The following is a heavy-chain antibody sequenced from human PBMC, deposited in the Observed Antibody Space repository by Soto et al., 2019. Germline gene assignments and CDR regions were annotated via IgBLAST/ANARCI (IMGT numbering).Heavy chain of an antibody. J-gene: IGHJ5*02. V-gene: IGHV3-7*03. CDR2: INQDGNVK. CDR1: GFTFSSLW. CDR3: ARDRYILTS. D-gene: IGHD3-9*01. Sequence: GGSLRLSCAASGFTFSSLWMTWVRQAPGKGLEWVANINQDGNVKYYVDSVRGRFTISRDNAKNSLYLQMNSLRAEDTAVYYCARDRYILTSWGQGTLVTVSS.